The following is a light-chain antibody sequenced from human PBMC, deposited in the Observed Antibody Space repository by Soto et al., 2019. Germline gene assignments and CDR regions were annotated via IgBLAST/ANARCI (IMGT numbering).Light chain of an antibody. CDR1: QTFNSW. V-gene: IGKV1-5*01. CDR2: EAF. Sequence: DIQMTQSPSRMYASVGDTITITCRASQTFNSWATWYQQKPGKAPILLIYEAFTLQSGVSSRFSGNGSGTEFSLTISSLQADDFGSYYCQHYNTWTFGPGTKVEI. CDR3: QHYNTWT. J-gene: IGKJ1*01.